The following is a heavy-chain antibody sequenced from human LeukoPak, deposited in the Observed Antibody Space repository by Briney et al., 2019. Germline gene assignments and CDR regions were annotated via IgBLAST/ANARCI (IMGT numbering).Heavy chain of an antibody. CDR1: GFTFGDYA. V-gene: IGHV3-49*04. J-gene: IGHJ1*01. D-gene: IGHD2-21*01. CDR3: TRDLRAYCGDSCFHECFQH. CDR2: IRSNAYGGTT. Sequence: PGGSLRLSCTTSGFTFGDYAMSWVRQAPGKGLEWVGFIRSNAYGGTTEYAASVKGRFIISRDESKSIAYLQMNSLQTEDTAVYYCTRDLRAYCGDSCFHECFQHWGQGTLVTVSS.